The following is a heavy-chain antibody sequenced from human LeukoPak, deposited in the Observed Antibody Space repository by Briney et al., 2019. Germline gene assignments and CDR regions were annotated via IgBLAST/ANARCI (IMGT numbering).Heavy chain of an antibody. CDR3: TRGVLERLYFDY. J-gene: IGHJ4*02. Sequence: GGSLRLSCTASGFTFGDYAMSWVRQAPGKGVEWVGFIRSKAYGGTTEYAASVKGRFTISRDDSKSIAYLQMNSLKTEDTAVYYCTRGVLERLYFDYWGQGTLVTVSS. CDR1: GFTFGDYA. CDR2: IRSKAYGGTT. V-gene: IGHV3-49*04. D-gene: IGHD1-1*01.